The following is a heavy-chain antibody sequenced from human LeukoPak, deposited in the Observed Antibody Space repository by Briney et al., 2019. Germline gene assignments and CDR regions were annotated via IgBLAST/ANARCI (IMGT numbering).Heavy chain of an antibody. D-gene: IGHD6-6*01. V-gene: IGHV3-23*01. CDR1: GFTFSSYA. J-gene: IGHJ6*02. CDR2: ISGSGGST. CDR3: AKDIVAARPSYYYGMDV. Sequence: GGSLRLYCAASGFTFSSYAMSWVRQAPGKGLEWVSAISGSGGSTYYADSVKGRFTISRDNSKNTLYLQMNSLRAEDTAVYYCAKDIVAARPSYYYGMDVWGQGTTVTVSS.